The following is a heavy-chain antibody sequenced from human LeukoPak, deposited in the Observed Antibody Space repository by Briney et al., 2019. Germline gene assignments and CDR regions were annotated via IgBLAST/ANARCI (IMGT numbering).Heavy chain of an antibody. Sequence: SETLSLTCTVSGGSISSYYWNWIRQPPGKGLEWIGYIFYSGSTNYNPSLRSRVTISVDTSKNQFSLKLSSVTAADTAVYYCAREQRITMVRGVTGPFDYWGQGTLVTVSS. CDR3: AREQRITMVRGVTGPFDY. CDR2: IFYSGST. CDR1: GGSISSYY. V-gene: IGHV4-59*12. J-gene: IGHJ4*02. D-gene: IGHD3-10*01.